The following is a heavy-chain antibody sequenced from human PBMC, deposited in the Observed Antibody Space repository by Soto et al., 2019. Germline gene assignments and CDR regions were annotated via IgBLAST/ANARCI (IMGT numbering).Heavy chain of an antibody. Sequence: LETLSLTCTVSGGSISSYYWSWIRQPPGKGLEWIGYIYYSGSTNYNPSLKSRVTISVDTSKNQFSLKLSSVTAADTAVYYCARLKLPAAFDYWGQGTLVTVSS. D-gene: IGHD2-2*01. CDR2: IYYSGST. CDR1: GGSISSYY. J-gene: IGHJ4*02. V-gene: IGHV4-59*01. CDR3: ARLKLPAAFDY.